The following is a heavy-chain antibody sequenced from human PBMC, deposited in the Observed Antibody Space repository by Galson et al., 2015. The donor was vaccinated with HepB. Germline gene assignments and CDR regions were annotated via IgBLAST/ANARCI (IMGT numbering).Heavy chain of an antibody. V-gene: IGHV3-33*01. CDR1: GFTFSSYG. CDR3: ARDRGGYCSSTSCPDAFDI. Sequence: SLRLSCAASGFTFSSYGMHWVRQAPGKGLEWVAVIWYDGSNKYYADSVKGRFTISRDNSKNTLYLQMNSLRAEDTAVYYCARDRGGYCSSTSCPDAFDIWGQGTMVTVSS. CDR2: IWYDGSNK. D-gene: IGHD2-2*01. J-gene: IGHJ3*02.